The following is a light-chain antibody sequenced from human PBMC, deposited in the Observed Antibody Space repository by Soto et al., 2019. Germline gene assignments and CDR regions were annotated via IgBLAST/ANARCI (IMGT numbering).Light chain of an antibody. CDR3: QQSYSTPPYT. V-gene: IGKV1-39*01. CDR2: AAS. J-gene: IGKJ2*01. CDR1: QSISSC. Sequence: DIQMTQSPSSLSASVGDRVTITCRASQSISSCLNWYQQKPGKAPKLLIYAASSLQSGVPSRFSGSGSGTDFTLTISSLQPEDFATYYCQQSYSTPPYTFVQGTKREIK.